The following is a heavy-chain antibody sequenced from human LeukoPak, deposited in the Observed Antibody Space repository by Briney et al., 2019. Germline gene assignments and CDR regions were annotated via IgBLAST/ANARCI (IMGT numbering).Heavy chain of an antibody. V-gene: IGHV1-18*01. CDR1: GYTFTSYG. D-gene: IGHD2-2*01. CDR3: AQAHLACSSCPTFDY. CDR2: ISAYNGNT. Sequence: GASVKVSCKASGYTFTSYGISWARQAPGQGLEWMGWISAYNGNTNYAQKLQGRVTMTTDTSTSTAYMELRSLRSDDTAVYYCAQAHLACSSCPTFDYWGQGTLVTVSS. J-gene: IGHJ4*02.